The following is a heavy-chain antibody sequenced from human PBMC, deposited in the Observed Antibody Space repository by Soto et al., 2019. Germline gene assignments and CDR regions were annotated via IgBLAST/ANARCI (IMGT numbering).Heavy chain of an antibody. V-gene: IGHV4-31*03. CDR3: ARADVGYCSSTSCFSFDP. Sequence: SETLSLTCTVSGGSISSGGYYWSWIRQHPGKGLEWIGYIYYSGSTYYNPSLKSRVTISVDTSKNQFSLKLSSVTAADTAVYYCARADVGYCSSTSCFSFDPWGQGTLVTVSS. CDR2: IYYSGST. CDR1: GGSISSGGYY. J-gene: IGHJ5*02. D-gene: IGHD2-2*01.